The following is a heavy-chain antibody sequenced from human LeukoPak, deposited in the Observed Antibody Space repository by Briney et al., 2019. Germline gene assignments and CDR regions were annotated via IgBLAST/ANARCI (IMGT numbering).Heavy chain of an antibody. CDR3: ARGQSTGTTAQPDY. D-gene: IGHD1-1*01. Sequence: PSETLSLTCTVSGGSISTSYWSWIRQPPGKGLEWIGYIYYSGYTNYNPSLKSRVTMSVDTSKNQFSLKLSSVTAADTAVYYCARGQSTGTTAQPDYWGQEPWSPSPQ. V-gene: IGHV4-59*01. CDR1: GGSISTSY. CDR2: IYYSGYT. J-gene: IGHJ4*01.